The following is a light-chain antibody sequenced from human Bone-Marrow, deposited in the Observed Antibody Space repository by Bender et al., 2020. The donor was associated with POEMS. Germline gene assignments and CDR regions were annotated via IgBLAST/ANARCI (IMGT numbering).Light chain of an antibody. CDR3: CSYAGSYTYV. J-gene: IGLJ1*01. Sequence: QSALTQPASVSGSPGQSISISCTGTSSDVGGYNYVSWYQQHPGKAPKVIIYGVSNRPSGISNRFSGSKSGNTASLTISGLQAEDEADYYCCSYAGSYTYVFGSGTKVTV. V-gene: IGLV2-14*01. CDR1: SSDVGGYNY. CDR2: GVS.